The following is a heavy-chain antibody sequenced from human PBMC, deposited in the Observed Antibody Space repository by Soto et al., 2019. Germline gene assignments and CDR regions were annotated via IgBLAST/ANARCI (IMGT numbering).Heavy chain of an antibody. CDR2: IYHSGST. CDR1: GGSISSGGYS. J-gene: IGHJ5*02. V-gene: IGHV4-30-2*05. CDR3: SRLWRRSPQGFLL. D-gene: IGHD2-21*01. Sequence: PSETLSLTCAVSGGSISSGGYSWSWIRQPPGKGLEWIGYIYHSGSTYYNPSLKSRVTISVDTSKNQFSLKLSSVTTADTAVYFCSRLWRRSPQGFLLWGQRTLVTV.